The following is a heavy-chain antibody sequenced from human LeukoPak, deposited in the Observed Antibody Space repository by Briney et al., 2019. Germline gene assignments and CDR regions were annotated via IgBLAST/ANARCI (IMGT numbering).Heavy chain of an antibody. J-gene: IGHJ4*02. D-gene: IGHD2-15*01. Sequence: PGGSLRLSCEASGFTFSSYAMNWVRPVPGKGLEWVSSITGSGSDTYFVDSVKGRFTISRDNSKNTLYLQLNSLRAEDTAVYYCAKGTEGYCSGTICYPFDYWGRGTLVTVSS. CDR1: GFTFSSYA. CDR2: ITGSGSDT. V-gene: IGHV3-23*01. CDR3: AKGTEGYCSGTICYPFDY.